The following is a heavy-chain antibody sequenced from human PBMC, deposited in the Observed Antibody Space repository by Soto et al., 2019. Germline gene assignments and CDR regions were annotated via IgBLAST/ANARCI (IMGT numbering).Heavy chain of an antibody. V-gene: IGHV3-30*03. D-gene: IGHD6-13*01. Sequence: GGSLRLSCAASGFTFSSYGMHWVRQAPGKGLEWMVVISYDGSNKYYVDSVKGRFTISRDNSKNTLYLQMNGLRAEDTAVYYCARDSRSSSFSHYYGMDVWGQGTTVTV. CDR1: GFTFSSYG. CDR2: ISYDGSNK. CDR3: ARDSRSSSFSHYYGMDV. J-gene: IGHJ6*02.